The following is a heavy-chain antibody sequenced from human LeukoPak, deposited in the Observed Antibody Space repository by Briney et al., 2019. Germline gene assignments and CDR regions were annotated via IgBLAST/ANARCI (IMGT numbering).Heavy chain of an antibody. CDR1: GFTLRNYW. J-gene: IGHJ4*01. V-gene: IGHV3-74*01. CDR3: ARYSSSSGGASYYLDY. D-gene: IGHD6-6*01. CDR2: ISGDGSVT. Sequence: PGGSLRLSCAASGFTLRNYWMHWVRQVPGKRLVWVSRISGDGSVTNYADSVKGRFTISRDNAKITLFLQINSLRAEDTAVYYWARYSSSSGGASYYLDYWGHGTLVTVSS.